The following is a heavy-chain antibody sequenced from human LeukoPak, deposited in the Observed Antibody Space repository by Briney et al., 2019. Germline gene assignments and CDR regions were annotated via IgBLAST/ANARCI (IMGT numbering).Heavy chain of an antibody. CDR1: GGSISSSSYY. D-gene: IGHD2-2*01. J-gene: IGHJ2*01. CDR3: ARVNEDIVVVPAAMGGYWYFDL. V-gene: IGHV4-39*01. CDR2: IYYSGST. Sequence: PSETLSLTCTVSGGSISSSSYYWGWIRQPPGKGLEWIGSIYYSGSTYYNPSLKSRVTISVDTSKNQFSLKLSSVTAADTAVYYCARVNEDIVVVPAAMGGYWYFDLWGRGTLVTVSS.